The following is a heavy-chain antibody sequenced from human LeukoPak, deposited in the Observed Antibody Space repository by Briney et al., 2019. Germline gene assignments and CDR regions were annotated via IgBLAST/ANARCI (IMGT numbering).Heavy chain of an antibody. D-gene: IGHD2/OR15-2a*01. CDR3: ARGRCRNSGCRPYFDY. V-gene: IGHV4-61*08. J-gene: IGHJ4*02. CDR1: GGSISSGDYY. CDR2: IYYSEST. Sequence: SETLSLTCTVSGGSISSGDYYWSWLRQPPGKGLEWIGYIYYSESTNYNPSLKSRVTISTDTSKSQFSLNLRSVTAEDTGIYYCARGRCRNSGCRPYFDYWGQGTQVTVSS.